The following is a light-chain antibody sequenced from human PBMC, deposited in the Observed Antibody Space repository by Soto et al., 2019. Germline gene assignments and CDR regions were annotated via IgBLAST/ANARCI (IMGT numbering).Light chain of an antibody. CDR3: QQYYSTTPT. J-gene: IGKJ2*01. CDR2: WAS. V-gene: IGKV4-1*01. Sequence: IVMTQSPDSLAVSLGERATINCKSSQSVLYSSNNKNYLAWYQQKPGQPPKMVIYWASTRESGVPDRFSGSWSGTDFTLTISSLQAEDVAVYYCQQYYSTTPTFGQGTKLEIK. CDR1: QSVLYSSNNKNY.